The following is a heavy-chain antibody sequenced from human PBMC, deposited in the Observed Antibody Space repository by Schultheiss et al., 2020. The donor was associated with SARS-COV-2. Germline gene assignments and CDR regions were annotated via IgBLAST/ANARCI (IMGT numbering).Heavy chain of an antibody. J-gene: IGHJ4*02. V-gene: IGHV3-66*01. CDR3: AARYCSGGSCYHAY. CDR2: IYSGGST. CDR1: GFTVSSNY. Sequence: GGSLRLSCAASGFTVSSNYMSWVRQAPGKGLEWVSVIYSGGSTYYADSVKGRFTISRDNAKNSLYLQMNSLRAEDTAVYYCAARYCSGGSCYHAYWGQGTLVTVSS. D-gene: IGHD2-15*01.